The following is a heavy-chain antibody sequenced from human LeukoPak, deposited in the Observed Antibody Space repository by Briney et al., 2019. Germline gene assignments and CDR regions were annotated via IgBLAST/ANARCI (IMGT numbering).Heavy chain of an antibody. CDR1: GFTFSSSV. CDR2: IRGSGGST. Sequence: GGSLRLSCAASGFTFSSSVMSWVRQAPGKGLEWVSSIRGSGGSTYYADSVKGRFSVSRDNSKNTLYLQMNSLRAEDTAVYYCAKRIGSGSYYFEYWGQGTLVTVSS. D-gene: IGHD6-19*01. J-gene: IGHJ4*02. V-gene: IGHV3-23*01. CDR3: AKRIGSGSYYFEY.